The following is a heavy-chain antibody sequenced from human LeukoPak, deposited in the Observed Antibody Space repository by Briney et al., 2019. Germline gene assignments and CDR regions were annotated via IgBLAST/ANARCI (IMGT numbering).Heavy chain of an antibody. CDR2: ISWNSGSI. D-gene: IGHD2-2*02. V-gene: IGHV3-9*01. CDR1: GFTFGDYA. Sequence: GRSLRLSCAASGFTFGDYAMHWVRQAPGKGLEWVSGISWNSGSIDYADSVKGRFTISRDNAKNSLYLQMNSLRAEDTALYYCAKDPSYQRLYNYFDYWGQGTLVTVSS. J-gene: IGHJ4*02. CDR3: AKDPSYQRLYNYFDY.